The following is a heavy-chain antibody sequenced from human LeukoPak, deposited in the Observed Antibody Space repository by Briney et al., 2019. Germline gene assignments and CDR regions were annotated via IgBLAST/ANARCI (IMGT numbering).Heavy chain of an antibody. J-gene: IGHJ3*02. D-gene: IGHD3-22*01. CDR1: GFTFSSYS. CDR2: ISSSSSTI. V-gene: IGHV3-48*01. Sequence: SGGSLRLPCAASGFTFSSYSMNWVRQAPGKGLEWVSYISSSSSTIYYADSVKGRFTISRDNAENSLYLQMNSLRAEDTAVYYCARDHHRRLYDSQARDTFDIWGQGTMVTVSS. CDR3: ARDHHRRLYDSQARDTFDI.